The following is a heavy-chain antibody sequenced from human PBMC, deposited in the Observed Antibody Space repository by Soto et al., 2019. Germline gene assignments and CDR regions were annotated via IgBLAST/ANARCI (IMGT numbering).Heavy chain of an antibody. CDR2: IAPHSGRT. CDR3: ARAATGSYHSAY. CDR1: GYAFTSYG. Sequence: QVQLVQSGPEVKKPGASVRVSCMPSGYAFTSYGVNWVRQVPGQGLEWMGWIAPHSGRTTYLPKFQGRVTITADPSTNTAYMELTSLSSDDTGIYFCARAATGSYHSAYWGQGTVVTVSA. D-gene: IGHD3-10*01. V-gene: IGHV1-18*04. J-gene: IGHJ4*02.